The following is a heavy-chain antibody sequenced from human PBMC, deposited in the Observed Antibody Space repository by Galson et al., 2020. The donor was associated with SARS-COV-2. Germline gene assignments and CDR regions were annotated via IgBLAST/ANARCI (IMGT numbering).Heavy chain of an antibody. Sequence: GGSLRLSCAASGCTISSYSMNWVRQPPGTGLERDSYISSSSSTIYYADSVKGRFTISRDNAKNSLYLQMNSLRAEDTAVYYCARDPTPPNCDFWSGYYAFDIWGQGTMVTVSS. J-gene: IGHJ3*02. V-gene: IGHV3-48*04. D-gene: IGHD3-3*01. CDR1: GCTISSYS. CDR2: ISSSSSTI. CDR3: ARDPTPPNCDFWSGYYAFDI.